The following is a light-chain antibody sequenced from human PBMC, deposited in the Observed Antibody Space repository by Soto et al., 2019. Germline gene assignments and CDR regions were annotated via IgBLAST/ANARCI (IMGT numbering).Light chain of an antibody. CDR3: SSYAGSTYPYV. J-gene: IGLJ1*01. CDR1: SGDVGAYDY. CDR2: EVT. Sequence: SVLTQPPSASASPRRSGTLSCPGTSGDVGAYDYVSWYQQHPGKAPKLLIYEVTKRPLGVPDRFSGSKHGHGASLTGPGLHAEDEADYYCSSYAGSTYPYVFGTGTKGTVL. V-gene: IGLV2-8*01.